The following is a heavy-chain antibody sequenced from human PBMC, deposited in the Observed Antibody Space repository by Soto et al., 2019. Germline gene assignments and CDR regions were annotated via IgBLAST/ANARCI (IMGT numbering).Heavy chain of an antibody. CDR3: ARSPHGGNSLEFDP. Sequence: SETLSLTCTVSCGSISSGGYYWSWIRQHPGKGLEWIGYIYYSGSTYYNPSLKSRVTISVDTSKNQFSLKLSSVTAADTAVYYCARSPHGGNSLEFDPWGQGTLVTVSS. CDR1: CGSISSGGYY. CDR2: IYYSGST. J-gene: IGHJ5*02. D-gene: IGHD2-21*02. V-gene: IGHV4-31*03.